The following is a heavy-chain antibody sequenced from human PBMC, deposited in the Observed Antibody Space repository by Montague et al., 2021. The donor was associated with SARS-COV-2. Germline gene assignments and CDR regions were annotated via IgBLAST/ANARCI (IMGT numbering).Heavy chain of an antibody. CDR1: GGSMSDHY. CDR2: IYYSGGI. CDR3: ARAVSVRRAVNWFDP. J-gene: IGHJ5*02. Sequence: SETLSLTCTVSGGSMSDHYWAWIRQPPGKGLEWLAYIYYSGGINSNASXXSRVSMSVDTSMNQFSLKLTSVTAADTAVYYCARAVSVRRAVNWFDPWGQGTLVTVSS. V-gene: IGHV4-59*11. D-gene: IGHD3-10*01.